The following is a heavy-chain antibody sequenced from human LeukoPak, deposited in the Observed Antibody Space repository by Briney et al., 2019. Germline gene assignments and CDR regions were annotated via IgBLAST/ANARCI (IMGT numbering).Heavy chain of an antibody. J-gene: IGHJ4*02. D-gene: IGHD4-23*01. CDR2: INPNSGDT. V-gene: IGHV1-2*06. CDR3: ACWGGGNQGH. CDR1: GYTFTAYY. Sequence: GASGKVSCKASGYTFTAYYMHWVRQAPGQGLEWMGRINPNSGDTIYAQNFQGRVTVTRDTSISTAYMELSRLRSDDTAVYYCACWGGGNQGHWGQGTLVTVSS.